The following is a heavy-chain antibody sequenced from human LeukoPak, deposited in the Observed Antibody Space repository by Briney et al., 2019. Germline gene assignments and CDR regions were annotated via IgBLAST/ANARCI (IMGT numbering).Heavy chain of an antibody. Sequence: GASVKVSCRASGGTFSSYAISWVRQAPGQGLEWMGGIIPIFGTANYAQKFQGGVTITADESTSTAYMELSSLRPEDTAVYYCARDGPQDIVVVPAATGKNGRNYYYYYGMDVWGQGTTVTVSS. J-gene: IGHJ6*02. D-gene: IGHD2-2*01. CDR1: GGTFSSYA. CDR2: IIPIFGTA. V-gene: IGHV1-69*13. CDR3: ARDGPQDIVVVPAATGKNGRNYYYYYGMDV.